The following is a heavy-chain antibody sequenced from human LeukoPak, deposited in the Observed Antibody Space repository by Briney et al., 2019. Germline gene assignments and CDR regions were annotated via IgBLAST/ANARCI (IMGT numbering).Heavy chain of an antibody. CDR1: GGSISSSSYY. CDR2: VYYSGSS. J-gene: IGHJ4*02. CDR3: ARHIPQYSSGWFDY. Sequence: SETLSLTCTVSGGSISSSSYYWAWIRQPPGKGLEWIGSVYYSGSSDYNPSLKSRVTISVDASKNQFSLKLSSVTATDTAVYYCARHIPQYSSGWFDYWGQGTLVTASS. D-gene: IGHD6-19*01. V-gene: IGHV4-39*01.